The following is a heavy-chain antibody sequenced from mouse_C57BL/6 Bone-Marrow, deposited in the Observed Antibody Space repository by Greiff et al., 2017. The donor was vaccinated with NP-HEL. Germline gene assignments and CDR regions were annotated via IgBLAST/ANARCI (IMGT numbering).Heavy chain of an antibody. J-gene: IGHJ3*01. D-gene: IGHD1-1*01. CDR2: ISDGGSYT. V-gene: IGHV5-4*01. Sequence: EVHLVESGGGLVKPGGSLKLSCAASGFTFSSYAMSWVRQTPEKRLEWVATISDGGSYTYYPDTVKGRFTISRDNAKNNLYLQMSNLKSEDTAMYYCARGGRSFAYWGQGTLVTVSA. CDR1: GFTFSSYA. CDR3: ARGGRSFAY.